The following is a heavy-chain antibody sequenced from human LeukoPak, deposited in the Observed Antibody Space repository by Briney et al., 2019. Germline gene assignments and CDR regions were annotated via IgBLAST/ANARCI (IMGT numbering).Heavy chain of an antibody. CDR3: ARDLSSSGIRRDY. Sequence: ASVKVSCKASGYTFTGYYIHWVRQAPGQGLEWMGWINPHSGGTDYSQEFQGRVTMTRDTSFTTAYMELSSLRSDDTAVYYCARDLSSSGIRRDYWGQGTLVTVSS. CDR2: INPHSGGT. CDR1: GYTFTGYY. V-gene: IGHV1-2*02. J-gene: IGHJ4*02. D-gene: IGHD6-19*01.